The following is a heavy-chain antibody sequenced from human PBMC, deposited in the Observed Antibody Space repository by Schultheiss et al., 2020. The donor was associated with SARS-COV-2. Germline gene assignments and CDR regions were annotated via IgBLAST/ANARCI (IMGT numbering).Heavy chain of an antibody. CDR2: IWYDGSNK. V-gene: IGHV3-30*02. CDR1: GFTFSSYA. Sequence: GESLKISCAASGFTFSSYAMHWVRQAPGKGLEWVAVIWYDGSNKYYADSVKGRFTISKDNSKNTLYLQMNSLRAEDTAVYYCAKDRGPYYYYGMDVWGRGTTVTVSS. J-gene: IGHJ6*02. CDR3: AKDRGPYYYYGMDV.